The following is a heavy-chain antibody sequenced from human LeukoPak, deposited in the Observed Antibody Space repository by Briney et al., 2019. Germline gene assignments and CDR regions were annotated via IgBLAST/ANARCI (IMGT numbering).Heavy chain of an antibody. J-gene: IGHJ4*02. D-gene: IGHD1-26*01. V-gene: IGHV3-73*01. CDR3: TRFFYSGSDNDY. CDR2: IRSKANSYAT. Sequence: PGGSLRLPCAASGFTFSGSAMHWVRQASGKGLEWVGRIRSKANSYATAYAASVKGRFTISRDDSKNTAYLQMNSLKTEDTAVYYCTRFFYSGSDNDYWGQGTLVTVSS. CDR1: GFTFSGSA.